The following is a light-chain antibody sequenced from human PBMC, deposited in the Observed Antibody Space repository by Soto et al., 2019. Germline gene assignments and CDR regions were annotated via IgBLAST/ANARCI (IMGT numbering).Light chain of an antibody. CDR3: SSYRTTSVV. CDR1: SSDVGRYNY. V-gene: IGLV2-14*03. CDR2: DVS. Sequence: QSASVSASPGHSITISCTGTSSDVGRYNYVSWYQQHPGKAPKLLIYDVSYRPSGVSDRFSGSKSGNTASLTISGLQAEDEADYYCSSYRTTSVVFGGGTKLTVL. J-gene: IGLJ2*01.